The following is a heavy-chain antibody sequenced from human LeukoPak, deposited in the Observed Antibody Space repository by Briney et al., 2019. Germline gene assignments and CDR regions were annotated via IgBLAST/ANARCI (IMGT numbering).Heavy chain of an antibody. Sequence: ASVKVSCKASGYTFTNNYLHWVRQAPGQGLEWMGMIYPRDGSTSYAQNFQGRVTVTRDTSTTTVHMELRGLRSEDTAVYCCARDQEGFDYWGQGTVVTVSS. CDR3: ARDQEGFDY. V-gene: IGHV1-46*01. CDR2: IYPRDGST. J-gene: IGHJ4*02. CDR1: GYTFTNNY.